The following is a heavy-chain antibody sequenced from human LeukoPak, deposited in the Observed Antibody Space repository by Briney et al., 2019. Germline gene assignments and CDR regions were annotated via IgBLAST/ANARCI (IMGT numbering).Heavy chain of an antibody. CDR3: ASLLYCSSTSCPLYYYYGMDV. D-gene: IGHD2-2*01. CDR1: GFTFSSYW. CDR2: INSDGSST. Sequence: PGGSLRLSCAASGFTFSSYWMHWVRQAPGKGLVWVSRINSDGSSTSYADSVKGRFTISRDNAKNTLYLQMNSLRAEDTAVYYCASLLYCSSTSCPLYYYYGMDVWGQGTTVTVSS. J-gene: IGHJ6*02. V-gene: IGHV3-74*01.